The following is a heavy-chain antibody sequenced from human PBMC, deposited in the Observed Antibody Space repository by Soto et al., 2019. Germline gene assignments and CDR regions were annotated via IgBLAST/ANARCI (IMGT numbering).Heavy chain of an antibody. CDR3: ARGTFWSGYYIDY. D-gene: IGHD3-3*01. CDR2: IYYSGST. Sequence: QVQLQESGPGLVKPSQTLSLTCTVSGVSIYSGDFYWSWIRQHPGKGLEWIGYIYYSGSTYSNPSLKSRVTISVDTSKNQFSLKLSSVTAADTAVYYCARGTFWSGYYIDYWGQGTLVTVSS. CDR1: GVSIYSGDFY. J-gene: IGHJ4*02. V-gene: IGHV4-31*03.